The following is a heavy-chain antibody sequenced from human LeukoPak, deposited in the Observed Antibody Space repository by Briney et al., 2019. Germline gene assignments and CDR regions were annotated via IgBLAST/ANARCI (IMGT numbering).Heavy chain of an antibody. J-gene: IGHJ6*02. CDR3: AKDSAAYYYGMDV. V-gene: IGHV3-30*18. Sequence: PGGSLRLSCAASGFTFSSYGMHWVRQAPGKGLEWVAVISYDGSNKYYADSVKGRFTISRDTSKNTLYLQMNSLRAEDTAVYYCAKDSAAYYYGMDVWGQGTTVTVSS. CDR2: ISYDGSNK. CDR1: GFTFSSYG. D-gene: IGHD3-10*01.